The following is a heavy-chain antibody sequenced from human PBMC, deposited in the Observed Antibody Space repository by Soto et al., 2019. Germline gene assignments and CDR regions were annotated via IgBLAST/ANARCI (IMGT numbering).Heavy chain of an antibody. CDR2: INPSGGTT. V-gene: IGHV1-46*01. CDR1: GYTFTTYS. CDR3: AREFQYYYDSSGYLLPSPDHGAFAF. J-gene: IGHJ6*02. Sequence: ASVKVSCKASGYTFTTYSMHWVRQAPGQGLEWMGIINPSGGTTTYEQKFQGGVTMTRDTSTSTVYMELSSLRSEDTAVYYCAREFQYYYDSSGYLLPSPDHGAFAFWAQRTIDIGSS. D-gene: IGHD3-22*01.